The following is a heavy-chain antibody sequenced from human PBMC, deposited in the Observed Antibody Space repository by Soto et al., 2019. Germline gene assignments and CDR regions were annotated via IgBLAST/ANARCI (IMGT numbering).Heavy chain of an antibody. CDR1: GGSISSGDYY. D-gene: IGHD3-22*01. V-gene: IGHV4-30-4*01. CDR2: IYYSGST. J-gene: IGHJ4*02. CDR3: AKSRYVDSSGDFYDF. Sequence: SETLSLTCTVSGGSISSGDYYWSWIRQPPGKGLEWIGYIYYSGSTYYNPSLKSRVTISVDTVFLQLNSLSADDTAVYFCAKSRYVDSSGDFYDFWGQGTLVTVSS.